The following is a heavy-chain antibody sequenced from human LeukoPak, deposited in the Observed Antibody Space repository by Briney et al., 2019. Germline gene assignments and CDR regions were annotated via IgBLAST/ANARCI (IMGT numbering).Heavy chain of an antibody. D-gene: IGHD3-16*01. Sequence: GGSLRLSCAASGFTFSSYWMSWVRQAPGKGLEWVASINHNGNVNYYVDSVKGRFTISRDNTKNSLYLQMSNLRAEDRAAYFCARGGGLDVWGQGATVTVSS. CDR1: GFTFSSYW. CDR3: ARGGGLDV. CDR2: INHNGNVN. J-gene: IGHJ6*02. V-gene: IGHV3-7*03.